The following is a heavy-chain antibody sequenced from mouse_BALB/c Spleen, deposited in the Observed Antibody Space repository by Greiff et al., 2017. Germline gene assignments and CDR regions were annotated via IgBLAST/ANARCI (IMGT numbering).Heavy chain of an antibody. CDR1: GFTFSSFG. Sequence: EVQRVESGGGLVQPGGSRKLSCAASGFTFSSFGMHWVRQAPEKGLEWVAYISSGSSTIYYADTVKGRFTISRDNPKNTLFLQMTSLRSEDTAMYYCARSRDYYGSSYFDYWGQGTTLTVSS. CDR3: ARSRDYYGSSYFDY. D-gene: IGHD1-1*01. J-gene: IGHJ2*01. V-gene: IGHV5-17*02. CDR2: ISSGSSTI.